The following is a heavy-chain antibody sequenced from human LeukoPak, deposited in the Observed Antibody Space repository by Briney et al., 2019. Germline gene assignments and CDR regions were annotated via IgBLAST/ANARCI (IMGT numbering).Heavy chain of an antibody. CDR1: GGSISSYY. CDR2: IYYSGST. CDR3: ASHFHCSGGSCYSTHDY. V-gene: IGHV4-59*12. Sequence: PSETLSLTCTVSGGSISSYYWSWIRQPPGKGLEWIGYIYYSGSTNYNPSLKSRVTISVDTSKNQFSLKLSSVTAADTAVYYCASHFHCSGGSCYSTHDYWGQGTLVTVSS. J-gene: IGHJ4*02. D-gene: IGHD2-15*01.